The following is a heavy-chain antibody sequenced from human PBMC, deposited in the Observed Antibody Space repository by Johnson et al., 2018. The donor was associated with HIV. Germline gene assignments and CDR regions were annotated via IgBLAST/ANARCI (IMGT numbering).Heavy chain of an antibody. CDR3: VKDGAHSGSHHDAFDV. J-gene: IGHJ3*01. Sequence: QMQLVESGGGVVLPGWSLRLSCEASGFTFSSYGMHWVRQAPGKGLEWVSGINWNGGSTGYADSVKGRFTISRDNSKNTVFLEMNSLTAEDTGLYYCVKDGAHSGSHHDAFDVWGRGTVVTVSS. D-gene: IGHD1-26*01. V-gene: IGHV3-NL1*01. CDR2: INWNGGST. CDR1: GFTFSSYG.